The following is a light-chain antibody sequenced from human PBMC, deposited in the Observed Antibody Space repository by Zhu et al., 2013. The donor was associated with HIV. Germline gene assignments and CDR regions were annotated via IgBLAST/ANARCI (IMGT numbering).Light chain of an antibody. CDR3: QQYGSSPLT. CDR2: WAS. J-gene: IGKJ4*01. Sequence: DIVMTQSPDSLAVSLGERATINCKSSQKILYSSTNKNYLAWYQQQPGQPPKLLIYWASTRESGVPDRFSGSGSGTDFTLTISRLEPEDFAVYYCQQYGSSPLTFGGGTTLEI. V-gene: IGKV4-1*01. CDR1: QKILYSSTNKNY.